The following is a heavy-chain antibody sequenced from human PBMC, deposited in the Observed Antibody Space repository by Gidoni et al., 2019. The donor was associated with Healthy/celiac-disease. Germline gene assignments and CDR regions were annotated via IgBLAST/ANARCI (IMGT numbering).Heavy chain of an antibody. CDR1: GFTFSSYS. CDR2: ISSSSSTI. V-gene: IGHV3-48*04. CDR3: ARDRAMEWLLREGDAFDI. Sequence: EVQLVESGGGLVQPGGSLRLSCAASGFTFSSYSMNWGRQAPGKGLEWVSYISSSSSTIYYADSVKGRFTISRDNAKNSLYLQMNSLRAEDTAVYYCARDRAMEWLLREGDAFDIWGQGTMVTVSS. D-gene: IGHD3-3*01. J-gene: IGHJ3*02.